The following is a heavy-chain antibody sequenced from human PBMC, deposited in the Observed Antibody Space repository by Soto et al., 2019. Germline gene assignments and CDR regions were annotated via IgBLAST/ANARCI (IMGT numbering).Heavy chain of an antibody. Sequence: EVQLLESGGGLVQPGGSLRLSCEASGFTFSNYAMSWVRQAPGKGLEWVSAISGGGAAPYYVDSVKGRFTISRDNIKITLYLQMNNLRAEDTGVYYCAKDLRYNRNPAAPGGLDYWGQGILVTVSS. CDR2: ISGGGAAP. D-gene: IGHD1-20*01. J-gene: IGHJ4*02. V-gene: IGHV3-23*01. CDR1: GFTFSNYA. CDR3: AKDLRYNRNPAAPGGLDY.